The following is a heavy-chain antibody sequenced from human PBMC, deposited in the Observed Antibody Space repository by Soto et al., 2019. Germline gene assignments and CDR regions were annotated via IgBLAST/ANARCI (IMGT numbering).Heavy chain of an antibody. D-gene: IGHD3-10*01. CDR2: INHSGST. CDR1: GGSFSGYY. V-gene: IGHV4-34*01. Sequence: QVQLQQWGAGLLKPSETLSLTCAVYGGSFSGYYWSWIRQPPGKGLEWIGEINHSGSTNYNPSLKSRVTISVDTSKNQFSLKLSSVTAADTAVYYCAREAWLSWFDPRGQGTLVTVSS. J-gene: IGHJ5*02. CDR3: AREAWLSWFDP.